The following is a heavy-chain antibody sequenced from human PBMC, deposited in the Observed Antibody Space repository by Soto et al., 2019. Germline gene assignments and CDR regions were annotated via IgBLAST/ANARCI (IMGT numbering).Heavy chain of an antibody. CDR2: ISWNSGSI. CDR1: GFTFVDYA. CDR3: AKDTDTAMVYYFDY. V-gene: IGHV3-9*01. J-gene: IGHJ4*02. D-gene: IGHD5-18*01. Sequence: GGSLRLSCAASGFTFVDYAMHWVRQAPGKGLEWVSGISWNSGSIGYADSVKGRFTISRDNAKNSLYLQMNSLRAEDTALYYCAKDTDTAMVYYFDYWGQGTLVTVSS.